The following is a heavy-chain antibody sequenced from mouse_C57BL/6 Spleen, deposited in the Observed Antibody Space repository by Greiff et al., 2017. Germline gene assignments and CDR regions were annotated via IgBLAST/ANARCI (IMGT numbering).Heavy chain of an antibody. CDR2: ISSGGDYI. D-gene: IGHD1-1*01. CDR3: TRDNYYGSNDY. CDR1: GFTFSSYA. V-gene: IGHV5-9-1*02. Sequence: EVQRVESGEGLVKPGGSLKLSCAASGFTFSSYAMSWVRQTPEKRLEWVAYISSGGDYIYYADTVKGRFTISRDNARNTLYLQMSSLKSEDTAMYYCTRDNYYGSNDYWGQGTTLTVSS. J-gene: IGHJ2*01.